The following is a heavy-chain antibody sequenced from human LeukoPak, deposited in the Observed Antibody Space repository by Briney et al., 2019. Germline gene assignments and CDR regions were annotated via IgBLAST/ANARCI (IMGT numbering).Heavy chain of an antibody. Sequence: PGGSLRLSCAASGFTFSSYGMHWVRQAPGKGLEWMAVIWYDGSNKYYADSVKGRFTISRDNSKNTLYLQMNSLRAEDTAVYYCARGYGGNSAAFDIWGQGTMVTVSS. CDR2: IWYDGSNK. J-gene: IGHJ3*02. CDR3: ARGYGGNSAAFDI. D-gene: IGHD4-23*01. CDR1: GFTFSSYG. V-gene: IGHV3-33*01.